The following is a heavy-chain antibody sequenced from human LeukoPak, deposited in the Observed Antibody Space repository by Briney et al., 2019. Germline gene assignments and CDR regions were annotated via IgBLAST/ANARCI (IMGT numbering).Heavy chain of an antibody. CDR2: INPNSGGT. CDR1: GYTFTGYY. D-gene: IGHD3-22*01. V-gene: IGHV1-2*02. CDR3: ASMPYYYDSSGYYYGSFDY. Sequence: ASVKVCCKASGYTFTGYYMHWVRQAPGQGVEWMGWINPNSGGTNYAQKFQGRVTMTRDTSISTAYMELSRLRSDDTAVYYCASMPYYYDSSGYYYGSFDYWGQGTLVTVSS. J-gene: IGHJ4*02.